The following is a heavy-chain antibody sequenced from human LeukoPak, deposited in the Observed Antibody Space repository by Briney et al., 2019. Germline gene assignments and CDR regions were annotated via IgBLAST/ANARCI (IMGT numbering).Heavy chain of an antibody. J-gene: IGHJ3*02. CDR2: ISSSSSYI. Sequence: GGSLRLSCAASGFTFSTYAISWVRQAPGKGLEWVSSISSSSSYIYYADSVKGRFTISRDNAKNSLYLQMNSLRAEDTAVYYCARIRGAFDIWGQGTMVTVSS. V-gene: IGHV3-21*01. D-gene: IGHD3-10*01. CDR1: GFTFSTYA. CDR3: ARIRGAFDI.